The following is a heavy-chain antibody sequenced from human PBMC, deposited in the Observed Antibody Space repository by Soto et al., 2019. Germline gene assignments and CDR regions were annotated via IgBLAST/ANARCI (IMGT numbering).Heavy chain of an antibody. D-gene: IGHD4-17*01. CDR2: IYHSGST. CDR1: GYSISSGYY. Sequence: PSETLSLTCAVSGYSISSGYYWGWIRQPPGEGLEWIGSIYHSGSTYYNPSLKSRVTISVDTSKHQFSLKLSSVTAADTAVYYCATTRDYGDYDGPNWFDPWGQGTLVTVSS. V-gene: IGHV4-38-2*01. J-gene: IGHJ5*02. CDR3: ATTRDYGDYDGPNWFDP.